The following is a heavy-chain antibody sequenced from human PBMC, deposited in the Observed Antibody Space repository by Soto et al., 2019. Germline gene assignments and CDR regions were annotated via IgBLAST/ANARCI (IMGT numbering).Heavy chain of an antibody. V-gene: IGHV1-8*02. D-gene: IGHD3-10*01. CDR3: TRAYGAETFDF. CDR1: GYTFNNYD. J-gene: IGHJ5*01. CDR2: MNPNSGNT. Sequence: ASVKVSCNASGYTFNNYDIHWVRQAPGHGLEWMGWMNPNSGNTGYAQNFRGRVTMTQNTAIGTAYMELSSLRSDDTATYYCTRAYGAETFDFWGQGTRVTVS.